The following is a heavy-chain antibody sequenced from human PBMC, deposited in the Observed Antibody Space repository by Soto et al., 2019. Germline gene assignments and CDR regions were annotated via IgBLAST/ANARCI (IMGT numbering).Heavy chain of an antibody. Sequence: PSETLSLTCTVSGGSISSYYWSWIRQPPEKGLEWIGYIYYSGSTNYNPSLKSRVTISVDTSKNQFSLKLSSVTAADTAVYYCARVTTMIVDPYYFDYWGQGTLVTVSS. CDR3: ARVTTMIVDPYYFDY. CDR2: IYYSGST. CDR1: GGSISSYY. V-gene: IGHV4-59*01. J-gene: IGHJ4*02. D-gene: IGHD3-22*01.